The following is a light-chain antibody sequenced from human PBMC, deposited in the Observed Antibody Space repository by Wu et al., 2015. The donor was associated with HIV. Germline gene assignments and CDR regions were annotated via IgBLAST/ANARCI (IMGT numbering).Light chain of an antibody. Sequence: EIVLTQSPGTLSLSPGERATLSCRASQSVSSSYLAWYQQKPGQAPRLLIFHASNRATGIPDRFSGSGSGTDFTLTISRLEPEDFAVYYCQQYGNSQWTFGHGTKVEIK. CDR1: QSVSSSY. CDR3: QQYGNSQWT. CDR2: HAS. J-gene: IGKJ1*01. V-gene: IGKV3-20*01.